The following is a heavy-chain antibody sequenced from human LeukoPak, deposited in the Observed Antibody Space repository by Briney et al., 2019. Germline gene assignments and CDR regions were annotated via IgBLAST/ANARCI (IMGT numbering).Heavy chain of an antibody. D-gene: IGHD3-10*01. CDR1: GYTFTSYA. CDR3: ARGGGSGSYGY. V-gene: IGHV1-3*01. CDR2: INAGNGNT. Sequence: ASVTVSCTASGYTFTSYAMHWVRQAPGQRLEWMGWINAGNGNTKYSQKFQGRVTITRDTSASTAYMELSSLRSEDTAVYYCARGGGSGSYGYWGQGTLVTVSS. J-gene: IGHJ4*02.